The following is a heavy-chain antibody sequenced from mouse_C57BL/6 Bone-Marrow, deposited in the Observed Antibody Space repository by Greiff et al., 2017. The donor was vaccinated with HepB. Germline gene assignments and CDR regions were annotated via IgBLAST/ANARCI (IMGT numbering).Heavy chain of an antibody. CDR3: TTAYGSSYYFDY. CDR1: GFNIKDDY. V-gene: IGHV14-4*01. D-gene: IGHD1-1*01. CDR2: IDPENGDT. Sequence: EVKVVESGAELVRPGASVKLSCTASGFNIKDDYMHWVKQRPEQGLEWIGWIDPENGDTEYASKFQGKATITADTSSNTAYLQLSSLTSEDTAVYYCTTAYGSSYYFDYWGQGTTLTVSS. J-gene: IGHJ2*01.